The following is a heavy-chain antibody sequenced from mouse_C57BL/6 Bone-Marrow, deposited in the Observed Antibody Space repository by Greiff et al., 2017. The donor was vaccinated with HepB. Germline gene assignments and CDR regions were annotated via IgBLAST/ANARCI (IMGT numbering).Heavy chain of an antibody. CDR3: ARKSRRSTMVTSAMDY. J-gene: IGHJ4*01. Sequence: VMLVESGPGLVQPSQSLSITCTASGFSFTSYGVHWVRQSPGKGLEWLGVIWSGGSTDYNAAFISRLSTSKDNSKSQVFFKMNSLQADDTAIYYCARKSRRSTMVTSAMDYWGQGTSVTVSS. CDR2: IWSGGST. D-gene: IGHD2-2*01. CDR1: GFSFTSYG. V-gene: IGHV2-2*01.